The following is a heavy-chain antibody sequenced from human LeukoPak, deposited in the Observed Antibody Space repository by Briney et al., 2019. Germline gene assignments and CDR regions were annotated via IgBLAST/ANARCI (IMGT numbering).Heavy chain of an antibody. Sequence: GASVKVSCKASGYTFTSYGISWVRQAPGQGLEWMGWISAYNGNTNYAQKLQGRVTMTTDTSTSTAYMELRSLRSDDTAVYYCARGSRRYYYDSSGAGDYWGQGTLVTVSS. CDR3: ARGSRRYYYDSSGAGDY. J-gene: IGHJ4*02. V-gene: IGHV1-18*01. D-gene: IGHD3-22*01. CDR1: GYTFTSYG. CDR2: ISAYNGNT.